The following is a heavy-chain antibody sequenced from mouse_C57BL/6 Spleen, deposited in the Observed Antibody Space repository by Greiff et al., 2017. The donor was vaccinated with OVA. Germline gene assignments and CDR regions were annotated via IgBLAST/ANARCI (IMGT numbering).Heavy chain of an antibody. CDR2: IYPGSGST. D-gene: IGHD1-1*01. CDR1: GYTFTSYW. V-gene: IGHV1-55*01. J-gene: IGHJ3*01. CDR3: ARRGDYYGSSSFAY. Sequence: QVQLQQPGAELVKPGASVKMSCKASGYTFTSYWITWVKQRPGQGLEWIGDIYPGSGSTNYNEKFKSKATLTVDTSSSTAYMQLSSLTSEDSAVYYGARRGDYYGSSSFAYWGQGTLVTVSA.